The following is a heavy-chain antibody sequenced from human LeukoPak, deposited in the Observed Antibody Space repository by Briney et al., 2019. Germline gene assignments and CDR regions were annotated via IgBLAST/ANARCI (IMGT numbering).Heavy chain of an antibody. CDR1: GFSVSTNY. J-gene: IGHJ3*01. CDR3: ARGKTSDDIIEDAFDL. D-gene: IGHD3-10*01. V-gene: IGHV3-66*01. Sequence: PGGSLRLSCAASGFSVSTNYMTWVRQAPGKGLEGVSIIYRGGSTYYADSVRGRFIISRENSHNEVVLQMNSLRADDTALYYCARGKTSDDIIEDAFDLWGHGTMVTVSS. CDR2: IYRGGST.